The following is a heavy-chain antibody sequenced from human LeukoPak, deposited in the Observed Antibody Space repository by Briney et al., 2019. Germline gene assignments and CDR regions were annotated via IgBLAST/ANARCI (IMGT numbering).Heavy chain of an antibody. CDR3: AKDSYYDFWSGNAMDY. CDR2: ISGSGGST. Sequence: PGGSPRLSCAASGFTFSSYAMSWVRQAPGKGLEWVSAISGSGGSTYYADSVKGRFTISRDNSKNTLYLQMNSLRAEDTAVYYCAKDSYYDFWSGNAMDYWGQGTLVTVSS. V-gene: IGHV3-23*01. D-gene: IGHD3-3*01. CDR1: GFTFSSYA. J-gene: IGHJ4*02.